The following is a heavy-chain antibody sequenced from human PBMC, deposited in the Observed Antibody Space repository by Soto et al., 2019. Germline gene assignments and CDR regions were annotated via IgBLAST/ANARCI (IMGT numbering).Heavy chain of an antibody. Sequence: QVQLQESGPGLVKPSQTVSLTCTVSGGSISSGNDYWSWIRQPPGKGLEWIGYIHYGGNTNYNPSLKSRLTMSLDTYKNQFSLKLSSVTAADTAVYYCARDQGYHYDSWGQGILVTVSS. D-gene: IGHD2-15*01. CDR1: GGSISSGNDY. J-gene: IGHJ5*01. CDR3: ARDQGYHYDS. CDR2: IHYGGNT. V-gene: IGHV4-30-4*08.